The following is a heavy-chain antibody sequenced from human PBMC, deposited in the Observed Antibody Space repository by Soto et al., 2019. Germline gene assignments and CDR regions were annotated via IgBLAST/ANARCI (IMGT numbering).Heavy chain of an antibody. CDR2: INTNNGNT. V-gene: IGHV1-18*01. D-gene: IGHD2-21*02. CDR1: GYSFTDYG. J-gene: IGHJ5*02. CDR3: ARKRCFSDCLTLDH. Sequence: QGQLVQSGAEVEEPGASVKVSCKASGYSFTDYGITWVRQAPGQGLEWMGWINTNNGNTRYEQKFQDRVTMTTDTSTNTAYMELRSLRSDDTAVYYCARKRCFSDCLTLDHWGQGTLVTVSS.